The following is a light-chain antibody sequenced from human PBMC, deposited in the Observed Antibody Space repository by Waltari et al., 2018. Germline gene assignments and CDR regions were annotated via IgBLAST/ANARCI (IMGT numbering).Light chain of an antibody. CDR2: GIS. V-gene: IGLV2-11*03. J-gene: IGLJ2*01. CDR3: CSYAGTHL. Sequence: SWYRQDPGKAPTLLIDGISQRPSGVPDRFSGSTSGNTASLTISGVQPEDAADYYCCSYAGTHLFGGGTKLTVL.